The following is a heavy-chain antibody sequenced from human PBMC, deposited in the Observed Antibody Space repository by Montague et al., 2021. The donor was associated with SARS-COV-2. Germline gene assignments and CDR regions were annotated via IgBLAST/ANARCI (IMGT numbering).Heavy chain of an antibody. CDR2: IYYTGNT. CDR1: GGSITNNIDY. V-gene: IGHV4-39*02. D-gene: IGHD3-22*01. CDR3: ARLKRYFDSSGSSSAFDF. Sequence: SETLSLTCTVSGGSITNNIDYWAWIRQPPGKGLEWIGSIYYTGNTYYNPSLKSRVTISVVTSKNHFTLKLSSATAAETAVYYCARLKRYFDSSGSSSAFDFWGQGTKVTVSS. J-gene: IGHJ3*01.